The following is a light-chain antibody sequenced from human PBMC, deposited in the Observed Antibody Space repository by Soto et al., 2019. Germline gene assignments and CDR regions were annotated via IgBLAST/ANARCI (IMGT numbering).Light chain of an antibody. CDR3: QQYYSTPYT. J-gene: IGKJ2*01. V-gene: IGKV4-1*01. CDR2: WAS. CDR1: QNVLYSSNNENY. Sequence: DIVMIQSPDSLAVSLGERATINCKSSQNVLYSSNNENYLAWFQQKPGQPPKLLIYWASTRESGVPDRFSGGESETDATLTISSQQAEEVAVYCCQQYYSTPYTFGQGTYLEIK.